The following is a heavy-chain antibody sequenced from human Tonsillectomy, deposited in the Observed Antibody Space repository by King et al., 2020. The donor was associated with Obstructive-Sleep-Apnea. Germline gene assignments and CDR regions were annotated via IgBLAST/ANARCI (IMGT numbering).Heavy chain of an antibody. D-gene: IGHD3-10*01. V-gene: IGHV5-10-1*01. Sequence: QLVQSGAEVKKPGESLRISCKGSGYSFTSYWISWVRQMPGKGLEWMGMIDPSDSYSNYSPSFQGHVTMSVDKSISTAYLQWSSLKASDSAMYFFARRSYGSGYWLDPWGQGTPVTVSS. J-gene: IGHJ5*02. CDR3: ARRSYGSGYWLDP. CDR1: GYSFTSYW. CDR2: IDPSDSYS.